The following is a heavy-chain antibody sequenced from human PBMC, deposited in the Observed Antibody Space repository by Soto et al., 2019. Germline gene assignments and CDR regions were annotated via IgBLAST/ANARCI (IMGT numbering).Heavy chain of an antibody. CDR2: ISAYNGNT. V-gene: IGHV1-18*01. CDR1: GYTFTSYG. CDR3: AFTSTVTNPLDY. Sequence: GASVKVSCKASGYTFTSYGIIWVRQAPGQGLEWMGWISAYNGNTNYAQKLQGRVTMTTDTSTSTAYMELRSLRSDDTAVYYCAFTSTVTNPLDYWGQGTLVTVSS. D-gene: IGHD4-17*01. J-gene: IGHJ4*02.